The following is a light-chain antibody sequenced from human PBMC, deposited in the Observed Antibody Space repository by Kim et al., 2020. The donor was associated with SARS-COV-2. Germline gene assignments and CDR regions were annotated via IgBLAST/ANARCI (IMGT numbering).Light chain of an antibody. CDR3: AAWDDRLNGPV. V-gene: IGLV1-36*01. Sequence: QSVLTQPPSVSEAPRQRVTISCSGSSSNIGNNAVNWYQQLPGKAPKLLIYYDSQLPSGVSDRFSGSKSGTSASLAISGLQSEDEADYYCAAWDDRLNGPVFGGGTKLTVL. CDR1: SSNIGNNA. CDR2: YDS. J-gene: IGLJ3*02.